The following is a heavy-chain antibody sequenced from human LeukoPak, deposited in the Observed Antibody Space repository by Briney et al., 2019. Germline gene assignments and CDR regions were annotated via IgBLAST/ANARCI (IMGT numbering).Heavy chain of an antibody. V-gene: IGHV3-30*18. CDR2: ISYDGSNK. D-gene: IGHD1-26*01. J-gene: IGHJ4*02. CDR3: AKFIVGATEGDFDY. CDR1: GFTFSSYG. Sequence: GGSLRLSCAASGFTFSSYGMHWVRQAPGKGLEWVAVISYDGSNKYYADSMKGRFTISRDNSKNTLYLQMNSLRAEDTAVYYCAKFIVGATEGDFDYWGQGTLVTVSS.